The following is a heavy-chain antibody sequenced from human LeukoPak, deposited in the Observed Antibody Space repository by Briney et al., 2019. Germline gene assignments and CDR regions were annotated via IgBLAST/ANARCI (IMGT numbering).Heavy chain of an antibody. J-gene: IGHJ6*04. V-gene: IGHV3-48*03. CDR1: GFTFSSYE. Sequence: QAGGSLRLSCVASGFTFSSYEMNWVRQAPGKGLEWVSYISSSGSTIYYADSVKGRFTTSRDNAKNSLYLQMNSLRAEDTAVYYCAELGITMIGGVWGKGTTVTISS. D-gene: IGHD3-10*02. CDR3: AELGITMIGGV. CDR2: ISSSGSTI.